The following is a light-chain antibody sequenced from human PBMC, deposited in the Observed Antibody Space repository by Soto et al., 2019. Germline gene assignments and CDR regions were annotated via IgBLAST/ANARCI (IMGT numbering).Light chain of an antibody. Sequence: QSVLAQPPSASGTPGQRVTISCSGSSSNIGSNTVNWYQQLPGTAPKLLIYTNDQRPSGVPDRFSGSRSGTSDSLAISGLQFEDEADYHCSSWDDNIDAVVFGAGNKVTVL. J-gene: IGLJ1*01. CDR3: SSWDDNIDAVV. V-gene: IGLV1-44*01. CDR2: TND. CDR1: SSNIGSNT.